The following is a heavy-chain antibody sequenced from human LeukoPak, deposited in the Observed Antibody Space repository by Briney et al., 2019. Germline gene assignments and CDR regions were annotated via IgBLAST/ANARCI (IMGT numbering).Heavy chain of an antibody. CDR3: ARIGSGGRRGGFDY. CDR1: GGSISSYY. Sequence: KPSETLSLTCTVSGGSISSYYWSWLRQPPGKGLEWIGYIYYSGSTNYNPSLKSRVTISVDTSKNQFSLKLSSVTAADTAVYYCARIGSGGRRGGFDYWGQGTLVTVSS. CDR2: IYYSGST. V-gene: IGHV4-59*08. J-gene: IGHJ4*02. D-gene: IGHD2-15*01.